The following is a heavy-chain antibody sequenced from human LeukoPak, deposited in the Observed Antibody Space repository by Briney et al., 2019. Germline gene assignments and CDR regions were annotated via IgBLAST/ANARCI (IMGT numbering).Heavy chain of an antibody. CDR2: IRHDGSYQ. CDR3: AKNRDSSDYPRDFDY. J-gene: IGHJ4*02. V-gene: IGHV3-30*02. CDR1: RYTFSSYG. D-gene: IGHD6-19*01. Sequence: PGGSLRLSCAASRYTFSSYGTHWVRQTPGKGLEWVAFIRHDGSYQQYADSVKGRFTVSRDNSKDTVYLQMNSLRTEDTAVYYCAKNRDSSDYPRDFDYWGQGTLVTVSS.